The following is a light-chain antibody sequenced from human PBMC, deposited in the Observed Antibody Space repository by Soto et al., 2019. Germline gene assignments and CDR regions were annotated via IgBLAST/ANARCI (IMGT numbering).Light chain of an antibody. V-gene: IGLV2-14*01. J-gene: IGLJ1*01. CDR1: SSDVGGYNY. CDR3: SSYTSSSTYV. CDR2: DVS. Sequence: QSALTQPASVSGSPGQSITISCTGTSSDVGGYNYVSWYQQHPGKAPKLMIYDVSNRPSGVSNRFSGSKSGNTASLTISGLQAEDEADYYCSSYTSSSTYVFGTGIQLTVL.